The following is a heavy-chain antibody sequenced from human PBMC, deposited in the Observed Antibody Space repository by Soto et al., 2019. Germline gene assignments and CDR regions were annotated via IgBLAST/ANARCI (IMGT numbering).Heavy chain of an antibody. Sequence: EVQLLESGGGLVQPGGSLRLSCAASGFTFSSYAMSWVRQAPGKGLEWVSAISGSGGSTYYADSVKGRFTISRDNSKNTLYLQMNSLRAEDTAVYYCAKVGYYGSGSYWFYYFDYWGQGTLVTVSS. CDR1: GFTFSSYA. J-gene: IGHJ4*02. CDR2: ISGSGGST. CDR3: AKVGYYGSGSYWFYYFDY. D-gene: IGHD3-10*01. V-gene: IGHV3-23*01.